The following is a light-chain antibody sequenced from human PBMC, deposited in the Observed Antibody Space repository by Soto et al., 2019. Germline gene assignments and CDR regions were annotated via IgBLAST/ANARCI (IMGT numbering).Light chain of an antibody. CDR3: SSYTSSGTQV. CDR1: SSDVGGYKY. J-gene: IGLJ1*01. V-gene: IGLV2-14*01. CDR2: EVT. Sequence: QSALTQPASVSGSPGQSITISCPGTSSDVGGYKYVSWYQQHPGKAPKVMIYEVTNRPSGVSNRFSGSKSGNTASLTISGRQAEDEADYYCSSYTSSGTQVFGTGTKLTVL.